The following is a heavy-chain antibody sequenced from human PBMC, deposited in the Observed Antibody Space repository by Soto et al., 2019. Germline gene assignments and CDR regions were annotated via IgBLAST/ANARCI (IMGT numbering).Heavy chain of an antibody. V-gene: IGHV4-59*01. Sequence: QVQLQESGPGLVKPSETLSLTCTVSGGSISSYYWSWIRQPPGKGLEWIGYIYYSGSTNYNPSLKRRVTISVDTSKNQCSLKLSSVTAADTAVYYCARWDSYGSYFDYWGQGTLVTVSS. D-gene: IGHD5-18*01. CDR1: GGSISSYY. CDR2: IYYSGST. CDR3: ARWDSYGSYFDY. J-gene: IGHJ4*02.